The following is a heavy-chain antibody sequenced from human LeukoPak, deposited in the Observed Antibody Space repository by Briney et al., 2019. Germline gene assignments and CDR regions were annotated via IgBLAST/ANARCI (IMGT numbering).Heavy chain of an antibody. Sequence: PSETLSLTCTVSGYSISSGYYWGWIRQPPGKGLEWIGSIYHSGSTYYNPSLKSRVTISVDTSKNQFSLKLSSVTAADTAVYYCARDTPDIELMVYKNWFDPWGQGTLVTVSS. D-gene: IGHD2-8*01. CDR1: GYSISSGYY. V-gene: IGHV4-38-2*02. CDR3: ARDTPDIELMVYKNWFDP. J-gene: IGHJ5*02. CDR2: IYHSGST.